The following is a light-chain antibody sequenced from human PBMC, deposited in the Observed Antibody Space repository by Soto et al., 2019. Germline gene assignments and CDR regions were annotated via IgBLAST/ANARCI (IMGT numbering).Light chain of an antibody. CDR2: DSS. Sequence: EILLTQSPGTLALSPWERATLSFRSSQSVSIYLAWYQHKPGQAPRLLIYDSSNRATGIPDRFSGSGSGKEFTLTISSLETEDFEVYYCQPSSDWPWTFGQGTQVDIK. J-gene: IGKJ1*01. V-gene: IGKV3-11*01. CDR3: QPSSDWPWT. CDR1: QSVSIY.